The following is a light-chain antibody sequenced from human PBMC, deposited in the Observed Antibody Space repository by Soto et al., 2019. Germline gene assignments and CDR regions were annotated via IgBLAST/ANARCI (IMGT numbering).Light chain of an antibody. Sequence: DIQMTQSPSALSASVGDRVTITCRASQSISSWLAWYQQKPGKAPKLLIYDASSLESGVPSRFSGSGSGPEFTLTISSLQPDDFATYYCQQYNSYSYTFGQGTKVDSK. J-gene: IGKJ2*01. CDR3: QQYNSYSYT. V-gene: IGKV1-5*01. CDR1: QSISSW. CDR2: DAS.